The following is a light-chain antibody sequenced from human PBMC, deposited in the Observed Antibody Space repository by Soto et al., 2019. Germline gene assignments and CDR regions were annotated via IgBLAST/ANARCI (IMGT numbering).Light chain of an antibody. CDR2: EVS. V-gene: IGLV2-18*01. CDR1: STDFVGYNR. Sequence: ALTQPPSVSGSPGQSVTISCTGTSTDFVGYNRVSWYQQPPGTAPKLMIYEVSKRPSGVPDPFSGSKSGNTASLTISGLQAADEADYYCSLYTSENAYVFGTGPKVTVL. CDR3: SLYTSENAYV. J-gene: IGLJ1*01.